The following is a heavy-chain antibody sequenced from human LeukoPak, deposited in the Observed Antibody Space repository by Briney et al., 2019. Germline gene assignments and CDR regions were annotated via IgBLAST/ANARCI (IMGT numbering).Heavy chain of an antibody. CDR1: GGSISSVNYY. CDR3: ARERAAGNPSHFDY. D-gene: IGHD6-13*01. J-gene: IGHJ4*02. V-gene: IGHV4-61*02. Sequence: SQTLSLTYSVSGGSISSVNYYWTWIRQPAGKGLEWIGRIYPSGYTYFNPSLKSRATISLDTSKNQFSLKMNSMTAADTAVYYCARERAAGNPSHFDYWGQGSLVTVSS. CDR2: IYPSGYT.